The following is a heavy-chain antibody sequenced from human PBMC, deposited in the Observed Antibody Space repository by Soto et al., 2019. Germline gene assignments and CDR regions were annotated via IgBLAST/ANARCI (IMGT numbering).Heavy chain of an antibody. V-gene: IGHV3-23*01. J-gene: IGHJ4*02. D-gene: IGHD3-10*01. CDR3: AKAVGEYLYFFNN. CDR2: IAASGHNT. CDR1: GLTFSRYA. Sequence: EVQVLESGGGLIQPGGSLRLSCAFSGLTFSRYAASWVRQAPGKGLEWVSGIAASGHNTYYADSVRGRFTISRDNSKNTLFLQMNSLRAEDTAVYYCAKAVGEYLYFFNNWGQGNLVTVSS.